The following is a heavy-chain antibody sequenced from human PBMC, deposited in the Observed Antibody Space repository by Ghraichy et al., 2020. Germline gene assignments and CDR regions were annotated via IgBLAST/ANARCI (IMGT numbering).Heavy chain of an antibody. CDR3: ARILTSNYGDYDVSPYWYFDL. CDR1: GFSLSNARMG. J-gene: IGHJ2*01. CDR2: IFSNDEK. V-gene: IGHV2-26*01. Sequence: SGPTLVKPTETLTLTCTVSGFSLSNARMGVSWIRQPPGKALEWLAHIFSNDEKSYSTSLKSRLTISKDTSKSQVVLTMTNMDPVDTATYYCARILTSNYGDYDVSPYWYFDLWGRGTLVTVSS. D-gene: IGHD4-17*01.